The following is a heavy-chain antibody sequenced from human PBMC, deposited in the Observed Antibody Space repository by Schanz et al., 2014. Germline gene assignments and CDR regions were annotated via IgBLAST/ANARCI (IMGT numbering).Heavy chain of an antibody. CDR3: AKDPHKDYGGKPQIFDI. J-gene: IGHJ3*02. CDR1: GFNFITFA. Sequence: EVHLVESGGGLVQPGGSLRLSCAASGFNFITFAMSWVRQAPGKGPEWVSAIGGDASRTYYADSVKGRFTISRDNSKSTLYLQMNSLRADDTAVYYCAKDPHKDYGGKPQIFDIWGQGTMVTVSS. V-gene: IGHV3-23*04. CDR2: IGGDASRT. D-gene: IGHD4-17*01.